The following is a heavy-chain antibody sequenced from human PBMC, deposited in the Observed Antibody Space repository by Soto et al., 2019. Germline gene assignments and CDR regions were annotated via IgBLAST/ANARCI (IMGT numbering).Heavy chain of an antibody. Sequence: GGSLRLSCAASGFTFSSYAMHWVRQAPGKGLEWVAVISYDGSNKYYADSVKGRFTISRDNSKNTLYLQMNSLRAEDTAVYYCARDESTVTTDDAFDIWGQGTMVTVSS. V-gene: IGHV3-30*04. CDR1: GFTFSSYA. J-gene: IGHJ3*02. CDR2: ISYDGSNK. D-gene: IGHD4-4*01. CDR3: ARDESTVTTDDAFDI.